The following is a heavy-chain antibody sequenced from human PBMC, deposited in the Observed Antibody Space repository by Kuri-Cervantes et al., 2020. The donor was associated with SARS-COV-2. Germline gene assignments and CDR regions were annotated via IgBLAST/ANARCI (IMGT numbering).Heavy chain of an antibody. CDR1: GGSISSGGYY. CDR3: ARDSGTGDAFDI. V-gene: IGHV4-39*07. D-gene: IGHD1-1*01. J-gene: IGHJ3*02. Sequence: GSLRLSCTVSGGSISSGGYYWSWIRQPPGKGLEWIGEINHSGSTNYNPSLKSRVTISVDTSKNQFSLKLSSVTAADTAVYYCARDSGTGDAFDIWGQGTMVTVSS. CDR2: INHSGST.